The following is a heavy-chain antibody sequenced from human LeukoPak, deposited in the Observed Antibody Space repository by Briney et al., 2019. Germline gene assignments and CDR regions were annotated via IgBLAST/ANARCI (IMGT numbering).Heavy chain of an antibody. J-gene: IGHJ4*02. CDR3: ARTPVAGTTLYPFDY. D-gene: IGHD1-7*01. V-gene: IGHV3-74*01. CDR1: GFTFSSYA. CDR2: INSDGSST. Sequence: GGSLRLSCAASGFTFSSYAMSWVRQAPGKGLVWVSRINSDGSSTSYADSVKGRFTISRDNAKNTLYLQMNSLRAEDTAVYYCARTPVAGTTLYPFDYWGQGTLVTVSS.